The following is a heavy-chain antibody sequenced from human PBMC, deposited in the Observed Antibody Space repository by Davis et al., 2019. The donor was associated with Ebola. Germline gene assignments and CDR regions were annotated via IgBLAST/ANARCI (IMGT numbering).Heavy chain of an antibody. CDR3: AKDGGEWSPPHYYYYGMDV. J-gene: IGHJ6*02. Sequence: GGSLRLSCVASGFRFSSYGIHWVRQAPGQGLEWVAFIRFDSSSEYYAESVKGRFTISKDNSKNAVFLQMNSVRAEDTAVYYCAKDGGEWSPPHYYYYGMDVWGQGTTVAVSS. CDR2: IRFDSSSE. D-gene: IGHD3-3*01. V-gene: IGHV3-30*02. CDR1: GFRFSSYG.